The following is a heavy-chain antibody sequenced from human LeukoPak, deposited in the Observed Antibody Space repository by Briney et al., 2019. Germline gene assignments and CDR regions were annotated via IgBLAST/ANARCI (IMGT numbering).Heavy chain of an antibody. V-gene: IGHV1-18*04. Sequence: ASAKVSCKASGYTFRSYGITWGRQATGQGLEWLGWISAYNGNTNYAQKLQGRVTMTTDTSTSTAYMERRSLRSDDTAVYYCARAYGSGSYFIDAFDICAQGTMVTVSS. D-gene: IGHD3-10*01. CDR1: GYTFRSYG. CDR3: ARAYGSGSYFIDAFDI. J-gene: IGHJ3*02. CDR2: ISAYNGNT.